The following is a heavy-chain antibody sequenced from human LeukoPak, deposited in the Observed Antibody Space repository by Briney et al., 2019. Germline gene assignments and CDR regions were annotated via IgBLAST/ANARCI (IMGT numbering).Heavy chain of an antibody. CDR3: ARGLNRAVRGVIIDYFDY. V-gene: IGHV1-2*02. CDR2: INPNSGDT. Sequence: ASVKVSCKASGYSFTGYYMHWVRQAPGQGLEWMGWINPNSGDTNYAQKFQGRVSMTRDTSISTAYMELSRLRSDDTAVYYCARGLNRAVRGVIIDYFDYWGQGTLVTVSS. CDR1: GYSFTGYY. D-gene: IGHD3-10*01. J-gene: IGHJ4*02.